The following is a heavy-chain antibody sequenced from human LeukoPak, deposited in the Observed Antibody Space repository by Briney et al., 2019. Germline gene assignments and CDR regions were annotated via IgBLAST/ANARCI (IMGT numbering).Heavy chain of an antibody. V-gene: IGHV3-23*01. CDR1: GFTFSSYA. D-gene: IGHD6-19*01. CDR2: ISGSGGST. J-gene: IGHJ5*02. CDR3: AKDPQQWLVQGFDP. Sequence: GGSLRLSCAASGFTFSSYAMSWVRQAPGKGLEWVSAISGSGGSTYYADSVKGRLTISRDNSKNTLYLQMNSLRAEDTAVYYCAKDPQQWLVQGFDPWGQGTLVTVSS.